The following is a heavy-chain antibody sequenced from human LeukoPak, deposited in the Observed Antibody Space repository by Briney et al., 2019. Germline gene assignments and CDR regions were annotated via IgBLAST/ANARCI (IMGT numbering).Heavy chain of an antibody. CDR2: INPNSGGT. Sequence: WASVKVSCKASGYTFTGYYMHWVRQAPGQGLEWMGWINPNSGGTNYAQKFQGWVTMTRDTSISTAYMELSRLRSDDTAVYYCAREDSSGWSSGHHYGMDVWGKGTTVTVSS. CDR1: GYTFTGYY. V-gene: IGHV1-2*04. D-gene: IGHD6-19*01. CDR3: AREDSSGWSSGHHYGMDV. J-gene: IGHJ6*04.